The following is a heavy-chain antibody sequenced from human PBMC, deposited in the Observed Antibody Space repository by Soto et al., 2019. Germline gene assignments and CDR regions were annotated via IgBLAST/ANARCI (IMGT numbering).Heavy chain of an antibody. CDR3: ATPAGPEMATIGGDY. CDR2: ISAYNGNT. D-gene: IGHD5-12*01. CDR1: GYTFTSYG. V-gene: IGHV1-18*01. Sequence: QVQLVQSGAEVKKPGASVKVSCKASGYTFTSYGISWVRQAPGQGLEWMGWISAYNGNTNYAQKLQGRVTMTTDTTTRTAYMELRSLRSDDTAVYYCATPAGPEMATIGGDYWGQGTLVTVSS. J-gene: IGHJ4*02.